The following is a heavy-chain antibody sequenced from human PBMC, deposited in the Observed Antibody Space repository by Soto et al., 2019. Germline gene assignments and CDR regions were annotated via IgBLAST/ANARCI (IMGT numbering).Heavy chain of an antibody. J-gene: IGHJ6*02. Sequence: GGSLRVSCAASGFTLSNDWRKWVRQPPGKGLQWVARIKSKTDGGTTDSAAPVKGRFTISRDDSKTTLYLQMNSLKTVDTAVYYCTTDWSLALDVWGQGTTATVSS. CDR1: GFTLSNDW. CDR2: IKSKTDGGTT. V-gene: IGHV3-15*07. CDR3: TTDWSLALDV. D-gene: IGHD2-15*01.